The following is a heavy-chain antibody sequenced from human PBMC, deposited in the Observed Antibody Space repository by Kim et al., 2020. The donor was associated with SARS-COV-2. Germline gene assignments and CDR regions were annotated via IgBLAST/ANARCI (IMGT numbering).Heavy chain of an antibody. Sequence: YSPYVQSPVTISVDTSKNQFALRLISVNAAETAVYYCARPSGYYYHWFDPWGQGTLVTVSS. J-gene: IGHJ5*02. CDR3: ARPSGYYYHWFDP. D-gene: IGHD3-22*01. V-gene: IGHV4-39*01.